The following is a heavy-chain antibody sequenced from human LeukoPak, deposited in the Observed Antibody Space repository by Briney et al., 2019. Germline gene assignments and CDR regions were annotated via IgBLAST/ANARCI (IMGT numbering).Heavy chain of an antibody. D-gene: IGHD1-26*01. CDR3: ARCDSGSYYLLGY. J-gene: IGHJ4*02. CDR1: GYTFTGYY. V-gene: IGHV1-2*02. Sequence: ASVKVSCKASGYTFTGYYMHWVRQAPGQGLEWMGWINPNSGGTNYAQKFQGRATMTRDTSISTAYMELSRLRSDDTAVYYCARCDSGSYYLLGYWGQGTLVTVSS. CDR2: INPNSGGT.